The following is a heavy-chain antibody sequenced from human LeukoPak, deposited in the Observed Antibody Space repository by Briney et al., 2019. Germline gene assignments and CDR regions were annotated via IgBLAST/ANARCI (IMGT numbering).Heavy chain of an antibody. CDR3: AKDRGYYYDSSGYYSDY. J-gene: IGHJ4*02. Sequence: LSLSCAASGFTFSSYDMHWVRQAPGKGLEWVTVISYDGSNKYYADSVKGRFTISRDNSKNTLYLQMNSLRAEDTAVYYCAKDRGYYYDSSGYYSDYWGQGTLVTVSS. V-gene: IGHV3-30*18. CDR1: GFTFSSYD. D-gene: IGHD3-22*01. CDR2: ISYDGSNK.